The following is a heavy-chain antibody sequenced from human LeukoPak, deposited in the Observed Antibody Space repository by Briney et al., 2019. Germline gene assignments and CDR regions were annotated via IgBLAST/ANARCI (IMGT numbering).Heavy chain of an antibody. CDR3: ARDVRSGWYAYFDY. CDR1: GYSISSDYY. V-gene: IGHV4-38-2*02. CDR2: SYRSGST. D-gene: IGHD6-19*01. Sequence: KPSETLSLTCAVSGYSISSDYYWGWIRQPPGKGLEWIGNSYRSGSTDYNPSLKSRVTISVDTSKNQFSLKLSSATAADTAVYYCARDVRSGWYAYFDYWGQGTLVTVSS. J-gene: IGHJ4*02.